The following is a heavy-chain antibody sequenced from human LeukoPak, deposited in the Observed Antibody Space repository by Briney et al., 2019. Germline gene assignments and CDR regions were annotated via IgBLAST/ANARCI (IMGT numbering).Heavy chain of an antibody. V-gene: IGHV3-21*01. J-gene: IGHJ5*02. CDR1: GFIYSSYN. CDR3: ARGPYDYVWGSYRSANWFDP. Sequence: GGSLRLSCAASGFIYSSYNMNWVRQAPGERPEWVSSISSSSTYIYYADSVKGRFTISRDDAKNSLFLQMNSLRAEDTAVYYCARGPYDYVWGSYRSANWFDPWGQGTLVTVSS. D-gene: IGHD3-16*02. CDR2: ISSSSTYI.